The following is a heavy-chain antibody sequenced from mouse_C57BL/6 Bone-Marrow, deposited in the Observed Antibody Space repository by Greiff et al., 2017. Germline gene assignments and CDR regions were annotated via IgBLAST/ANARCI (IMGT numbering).Heavy chain of an antibody. CDR3: ARLRRGSWYFDV. Sequence: VQLQQSGAELVRPGTSVKVSCKASGYAFTNYLIEWVKQRPGQGLEWIGVINPGSGGTNYNEKFKGKATLTADKSSSTAYMPLSSLTSEDSAVYFCARLRRGSWYFDVWGTGTTVTVSS. J-gene: IGHJ1*03. V-gene: IGHV1-54*01. CDR2: INPGSGGT. CDR1: GYAFTNYL. D-gene: IGHD2-4*01.